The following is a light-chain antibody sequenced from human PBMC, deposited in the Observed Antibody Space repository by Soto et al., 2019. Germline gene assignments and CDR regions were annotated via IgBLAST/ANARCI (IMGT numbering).Light chain of an antibody. CDR1: QSVSSSS. Sequence: EIVLTQSPGTLSLSPGERATLSCRASQSVSSSSLAWYQQIPGQAPRLLVYGASSRATGIPDRFSGSGSGTDFTLTISTLEPEDFAVYYCQQYGSSPATFGQGTKLEIK. J-gene: IGKJ2*01. CDR2: GAS. CDR3: QQYGSSPAT. V-gene: IGKV3-20*01.